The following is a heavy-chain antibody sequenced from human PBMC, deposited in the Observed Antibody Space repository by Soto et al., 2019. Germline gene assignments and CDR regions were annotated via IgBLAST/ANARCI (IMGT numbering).Heavy chain of an antibody. CDR2: VIPILGQA. J-gene: IGHJ4*02. CDR1: GGIFSSYA. Sequence: QVQLVQSGAEVQKPGSSVKVSCKASGGIFSSYAISWLRQSPGQGLEWMGAVIPILGQAYYAQNFQDRVTTTADESTRTAYMDLISLRSDDTAVYFCARIGAVGDPPGADFWGQGTLVTVSS. CDR3: ARIGAVGDPPGADF. D-gene: IGHD1-26*01. V-gene: IGHV1-69*01.